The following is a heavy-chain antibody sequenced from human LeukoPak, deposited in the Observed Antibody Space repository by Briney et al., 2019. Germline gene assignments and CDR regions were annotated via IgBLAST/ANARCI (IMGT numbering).Heavy chain of an antibody. CDR1: GYSISSSYY. V-gene: IGHV4-38-2*02. J-gene: IGHJ4*02. CDR3: ASRKLGNDY. CDR2: IYHSGST. Sequence: PSETLSLTCTVSGYSISSSYYWGWIRQPPGKGLEWIGTIYHSGSTYYNPSLKSRVTISVDTSKNQFSLKLSSVTAADTAVYYCASRKLGNDYWGQGTLVTVSS. D-gene: IGHD7-27*01.